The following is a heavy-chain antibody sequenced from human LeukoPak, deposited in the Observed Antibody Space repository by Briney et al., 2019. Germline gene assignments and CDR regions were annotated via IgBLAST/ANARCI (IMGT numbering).Heavy chain of an antibody. D-gene: IGHD3-22*01. CDR3: ARENNYYDSSGYYVYYFDY. Sequence: GGSLRLSCAASGFSFSTYWMHWVRQAPGKGLEWVSSISSSSSYIYYADSVKGRFTISRDNAKNSLYLQMNSLRAEDTAVYYCARENNYYDSSGYYVYYFDYWGQGTLVTVSS. CDR2: ISSSSSYI. J-gene: IGHJ4*02. CDR1: GFSFSTYW. V-gene: IGHV3-21*01.